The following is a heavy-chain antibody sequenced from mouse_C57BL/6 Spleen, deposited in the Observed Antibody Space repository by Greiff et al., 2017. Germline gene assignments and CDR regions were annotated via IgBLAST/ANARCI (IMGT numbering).Heavy chain of an antibody. CDR2: ISYDGSN. CDR1: GYSITSGYY. CDR3: ARGAYYHSYFDY. J-gene: IGHJ2*01. D-gene: IGHD2-10*01. V-gene: IGHV3-6*01. Sequence: ESGPGLVKPSQSLSLTCSVTGYSITSGYYWNWIRQFPGNKLEWMGYISYDGSNNYNPSLKNRISITRDTSKNQFFLKLNSVTTEDTATYYCARGAYYHSYFDYWGQGTTLTVSS.